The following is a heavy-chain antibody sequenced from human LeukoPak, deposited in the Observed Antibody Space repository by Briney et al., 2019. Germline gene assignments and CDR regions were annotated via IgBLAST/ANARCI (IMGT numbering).Heavy chain of an antibody. V-gene: IGHV1-2*02. Sequence: ASVKVSCKASGYTFTGYYMHWVRQAPGQGLEWMGWINPNSGGTNYAQKFQGRVTMTRDTSISTAYMELSRLRSDDTAVYYCARDREELWLGEWPRVFDYWGQGTLVTVSS. CDR1: GYTFTGYY. CDR2: INPNSGGT. J-gene: IGHJ4*02. D-gene: IGHD3-10*01. CDR3: ARDREELWLGEWPRVFDY.